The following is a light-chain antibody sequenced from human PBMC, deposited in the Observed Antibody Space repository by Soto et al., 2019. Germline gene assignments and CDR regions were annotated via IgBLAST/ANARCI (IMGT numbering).Light chain of an antibody. V-gene: IGKV3-20*01. Sequence: EILLTQSPASLSVSPGERASLSCRASQSISSNLAWFQQKPGQAPRLLIYDAVRRATGIPDRFSGSGSGRDFTLTISRLEPEDFAVYYCHQYGSSLGTFGQGTKVEI. J-gene: IGKJ2*01. CDR1: QSISSN. CDR3: HQYGSSLGT. CDR2: DAV.